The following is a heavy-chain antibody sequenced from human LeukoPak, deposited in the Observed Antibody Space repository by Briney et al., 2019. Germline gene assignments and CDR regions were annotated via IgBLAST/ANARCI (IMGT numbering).Heavy chain of an antibody. CDR2: IYYSGST. J-gene: IGHJ4*02. CDR1: GGSISSYY. Sequence: SETLSLTCTVSGGSISSYYWSWIRQPPGKGLEWIGYIYYSGSTNYNPSLKSRVTISVDTSKNQFSLKLSSVTAADTAVYYCASSVSSSWGYYFDYWGQGTLVTVSS. D-gene: IGHD6-13*01. CDR3: ASSVSSSWGYYFDY. V-gene: IGHV4-59*08.